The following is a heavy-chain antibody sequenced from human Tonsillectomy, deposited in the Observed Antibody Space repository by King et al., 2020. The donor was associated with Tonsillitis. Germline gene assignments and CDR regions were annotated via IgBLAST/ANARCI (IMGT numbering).Heavy chain of an antibody. CDR2: ISFDGNNK. CDR3: AKELGDYYDSSGYFDY. D-gene: IGHD3-22*01. J-gene: IGHJ4*02. Sequence: QVQLVESGGGVVQPGRSLRLSCAASGFTFSSYDMHWVRQAPGKGLEWVAVISFDGNNKYYADSVKGRFTISRDNSRTTLYLRMNSLTAEDTAVYYCAKELGDYYDSSGYFDYWGQGTLVTVSS. CDR1: GFTFSSYD. V-gene: IGHV3-30*18.